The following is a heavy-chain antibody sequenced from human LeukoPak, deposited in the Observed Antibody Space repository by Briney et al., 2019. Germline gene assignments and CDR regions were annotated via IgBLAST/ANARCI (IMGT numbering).Heavy chain of an antibody. CDR3: AGGYSSDWGLFDY. CDR2: ISSSGSTI. CDR1: GFTFSSYS. J-gene: IGHJ4*02. Sequence: QPGGSLRLSCGASGFTFSSYSMNWVRQAPGKGLEWVSYISSSGSTIYYADSVKGRFTISRDNAKNSLYLQMNSLRAEDTAVYYCAGGYSSDWGLFDYWGQGNPGHRLP. V-gene: IGHV3-48*04. D-gene: IGHD6-25*01.